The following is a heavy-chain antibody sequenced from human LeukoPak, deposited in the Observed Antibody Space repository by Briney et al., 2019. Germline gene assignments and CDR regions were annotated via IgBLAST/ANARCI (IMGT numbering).Heavy chain of an antibody. CDR1: GFTFTSYS. J-gene: IGHJ5*02. D-gene: IGHD6-19*01. Sequence: GGSLRLSCSASGFTFTSYSMNWVRQAPGMGLEWVSTISGTGFTTYYAESLKGRFTISRDNSRDTLYLQMNSLRAEDTAVYYCDRGGGIAVLGWLDPWGQGTLVTVSS. CDR2: ISGTGFTT. CDR3: DRGGGIAVLGWLDP. V-gene: IGHV3-23*01.